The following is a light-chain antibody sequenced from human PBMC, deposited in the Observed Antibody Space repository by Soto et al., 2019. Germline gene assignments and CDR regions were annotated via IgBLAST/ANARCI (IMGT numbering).Light chain of an antibody. V-gene: IGLV2-14*01. J-gene: IGLJ1*01. CDR3: SSYTSDWGV. CDR2: EVR. Sequence: QSVLTQPASVSGSLGQSITISCTGTSSDVGGYGFVSWYQHHPGKAPKLIIYEVRTRPSGVSDRFSGSKSGNTASLTISGLQAEDEADYYCSSYTSDWGVFGTGTKVTVL. CDR1: SSDVGGYGF.